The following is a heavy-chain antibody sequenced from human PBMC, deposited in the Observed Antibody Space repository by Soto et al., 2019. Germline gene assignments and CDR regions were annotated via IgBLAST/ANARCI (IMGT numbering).Heavy chain of an antibody. D-gene: IGHD3-3*01. Sequence: XGSLKLSCTASGFTFTRHTMSWLRQAPGKGLEWVSGIRGAGINTYYADSVKGRFTITRDNSKNTLSLRMDSLRDEDTAVYFCARDMDSFDFWGQGTPVTVSS. J-gene: IGHJ4*02. CDR2: IRGAGINT. CDR3: ARDMDSFDF. V-gene: IGHV3-23*01. CDR1: GFTFTRHT.